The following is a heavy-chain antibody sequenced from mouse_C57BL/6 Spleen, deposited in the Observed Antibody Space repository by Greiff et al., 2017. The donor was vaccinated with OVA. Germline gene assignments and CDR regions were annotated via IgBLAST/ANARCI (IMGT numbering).Heavy chain of an antibody. D-gene: IGHD1-1*01. CDR3: ARGGSSFVVYYFDY. CDR2: IHPNSGST. Sequence: QVQLQQPGAELVKPGASVKLSCKASGYTFTSYWLHWVKQRPGQGLEWIGMIHPNSGSTNYNEKFKSTATLTVDKFSSSAYMQLSSLTSEDSAVYYCARGGSSFVVYYFDYWGQGTTLTVSS. V-gene: IGHV1-64*01. CDR1: GYTFTSYW. J-gene: IGHJ2*01.